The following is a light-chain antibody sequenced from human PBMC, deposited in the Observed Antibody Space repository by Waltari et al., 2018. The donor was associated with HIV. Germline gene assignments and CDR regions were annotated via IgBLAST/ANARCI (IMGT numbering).Light chain of an antibody. J-gene: IGLJ1*01. Sequence: SYELTQTPSVSVALGQTAKVACGGDNLASKDVHWYQQKPGRPPVLVIYDNNKRPSGIPGRVSGLNTGITATLTISGAQGDDEADYYCQVWDSDTGVFGSGTKVSVL. CDR2: DNN. CDR3: QVWDSDTGV. V-gene: IGLV3-9*01. CDR1: NLASKD.